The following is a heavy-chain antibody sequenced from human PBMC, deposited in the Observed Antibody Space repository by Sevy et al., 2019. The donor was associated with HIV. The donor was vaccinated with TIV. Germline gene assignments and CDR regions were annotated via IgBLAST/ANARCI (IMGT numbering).Heavy chain of an antibody. Sequence: GGSLRLSCAASAFTFSSYAMSWVRQAPGKGLEWVSAISGSGGSTYYADSVKGRFTISRDNSKNTLYLQMNSLRAEDTAVYYCAKDGRVATTKGFFDYWGQGTLVTVSS. CDR1: AFTFSSYA. J-gene: IGHJ4*02. V-gene: IGHV3-23*01. D-gene: IGHD5-12*01. CDR3: AKDGRVATTKGFFDY. CDR2: ISGSGGST.